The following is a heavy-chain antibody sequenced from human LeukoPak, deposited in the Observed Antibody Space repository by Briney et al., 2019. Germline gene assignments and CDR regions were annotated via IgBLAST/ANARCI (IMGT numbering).Heavy chain of an antibody. CDR3: AKDYYDYVWGRNKAFDI. Sequence: GGSLRLSCAASGFTFSSYWMSWVRQAPGKGLEWVANIKKDGSEKYYVDSVKGRFTISRDNAKTSLYLQMSSLRAEDTAVYYCAKDYYDYVWGRNKAFDIWGQGTMVTVSS. V-gene: IGHV3-7*03. D-gene: IGHD3-16*01. CDR2: IKKDGSEK. CDR1: GFTFSSYW. J-gene: IGHJ3*02.